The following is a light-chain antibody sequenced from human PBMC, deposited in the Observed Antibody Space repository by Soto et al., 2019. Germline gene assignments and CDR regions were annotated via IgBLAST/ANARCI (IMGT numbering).Light chain of an antibody. CDR1: SSDVGRYNY. CDR3: SSYTSSSTVV. CDR2: DVS. J-gene: IGLJ3*02. Sequence: QSALTQPASVSGSPGQSITISCTETSSDVGRYNYVSWYQQHPGKAPKLMIYDVSIRPSGVSDRFSGSKSGNTASLTISGLQAEDEADYYCSSYTSSSTVVFGGGTKLTVL. V-gene: IGLV2-14*03.